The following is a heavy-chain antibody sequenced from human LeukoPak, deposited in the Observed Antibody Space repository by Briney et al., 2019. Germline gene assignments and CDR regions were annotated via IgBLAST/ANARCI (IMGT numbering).Heavy chain of an antibody. D-gene: IGHD6-13*01. CDR1: GGSISSYY. V-gene: IGHV4-59*08. CDR2: IYYSGST. CDR3: ARHSPYSSSWYYFDY. Sequence: SETLSLTCTVSGGSISSYYWSWIRQPPGKGLEWIGYIYYSGSTNYNPSLKSRVTISVDTSKNQFSLKLSSVTAADTAVYYCARHSPYSSSWYYFDYWGQGTLVTVSS. J-gene: IGHJ4*02.